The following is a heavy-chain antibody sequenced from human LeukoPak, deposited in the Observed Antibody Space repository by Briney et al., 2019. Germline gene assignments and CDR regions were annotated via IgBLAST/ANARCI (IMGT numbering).Heavy chain of an antibody. CDR1: GGSISSGSYY. Sequence: SETLSLTXTVSGGSISSGSYYWSWIRQPAGKGLEWIGRIYTSGSTNYNPSLKSRVTISVDTSKNQFSLKLSSVTAADTAVYYCARDRYYYDGTLDYWGQGTLVTVSS. V-gene: IGHV4-61*02. CDR2: IYTSGST. D-gene: IGHD3-22*01. J-gene: IGHJ4*02. CDR3: ARDRYYYDGTLDY.